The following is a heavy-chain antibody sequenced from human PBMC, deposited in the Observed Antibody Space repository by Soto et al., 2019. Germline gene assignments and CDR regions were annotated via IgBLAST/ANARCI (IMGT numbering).Heavy chain of an antibody. D-gene: IGHD6-19*01. Sequence: SVKVSCKASGCTFSSYAISWVRQAPGQGLEWMGGIIPIFGTANYAQKFQGRVTITADESTSTAKKELSSLRSEDTAVYYCARGRARQGSSGWCREFDYWGQGTLVTVSS. CDR3: ARGRARQGSSGWCREFDY. CDR2: IIPIFGTA. V-gene: IGHV1-69*13. J-gene: IGHJ4*02. CDR1: GCTFSSYA.